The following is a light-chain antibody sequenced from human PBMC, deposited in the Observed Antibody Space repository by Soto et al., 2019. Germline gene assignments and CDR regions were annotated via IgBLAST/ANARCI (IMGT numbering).Light chain of an antibody. CDR2: AAS. CDR1: QGIRND. Sequence: MQMTQSPSSLSASVGGRVTIMCRASQGIRNDLGWYQQKQGKAPKVMIYAASSLQSGVPSRFSGSGYGTNFTLTISSLQREDFATYYCLQHNRYPWTFGQGTKVDIK. J-gene: IGKJ1*01. V-gene: IGKV1-17*01. CDR3: LQHNRYPWT.